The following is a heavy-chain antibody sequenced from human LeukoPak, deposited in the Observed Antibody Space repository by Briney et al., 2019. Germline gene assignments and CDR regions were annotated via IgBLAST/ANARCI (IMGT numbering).Heavy chain of an antibody. CDR3: ARGGHGDYFDY. D-gene: IGHD4-17*01. CDR2: ISSSSSTI. CDR1: GFTFSSYE. J-gene: IGHJ4*02. Sequence: SGGSLRLSCAASGFTFSSYEMNWVRQAPGKGLEWVSYISSSSSTIYYADSVKGRFTISRDNAKNSLYLQMNSLRAEDTAVYYCARGGHGDYFDYWGQGTLVTVSS. V-gene: IGHV3-48*01.